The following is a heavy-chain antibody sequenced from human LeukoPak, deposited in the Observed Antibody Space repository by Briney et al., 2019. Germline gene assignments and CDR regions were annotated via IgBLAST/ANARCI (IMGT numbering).Heavy chain of an antibody. J-gene: IGHJ4*02. Sequence: GGSLRLSCAASGFTVSSNYMSWVRQAPGKGLEWVSVIYSGGSTYYVDFVKGRFTISRDNSKNTLYLQMNSLRAEDTAVYYCARLYSSSWYYYFDYWGQGTLVTVSS. D-gene: IGHD6-13*01. V-gene: IGHV3-53*01. CDR2: IYSGGST. CDR1: GFTVSSNY. CDR3: ARLYSSSWYYYFDY.